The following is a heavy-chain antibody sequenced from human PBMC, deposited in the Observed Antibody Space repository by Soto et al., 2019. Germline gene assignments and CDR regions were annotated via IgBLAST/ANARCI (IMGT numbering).Heavy chain of an antibody. CDR1: CYTFTSYG. D-gene: IGHD5-18*01. CDR2: IGAYNGNT. Sequence: GASVKVSCKASCYTFTSYGISLLRHYTGQWLEWMGWIGAYNGNTNYAQKLQGRVTMTTDTSTSTAYMELRSLRSDDTAVYYCARDSDTAMVQVYYGMEVWGQGTTVTVSS. J-gene: IGHJ6*02. V-gene: IGHV1-18*01. CDR3: ARDSDTAMVQVYYGMEV.